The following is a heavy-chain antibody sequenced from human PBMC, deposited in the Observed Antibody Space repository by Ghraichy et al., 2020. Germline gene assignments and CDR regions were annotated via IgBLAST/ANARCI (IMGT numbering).Heavy chain of an antibody. CDR1: GGSISSGGYY. V-gene: IGHV4-31*03. J-gene: IGHJ5*02. Sequence: SETLSLTCTVSGGSISSGGYYWSWIRQHPGKGLEWIGYIYYSGNTYYNPSLKSRVTISVDTSKNQFSLKLSSVTAADTAVYYCARVYSSSWPWFDPWGQGTLVTVSS. D-gene: IGHD6-13*01. CDR2: IYYSGNT. CDR3: ARVYSSSWPWFDP.